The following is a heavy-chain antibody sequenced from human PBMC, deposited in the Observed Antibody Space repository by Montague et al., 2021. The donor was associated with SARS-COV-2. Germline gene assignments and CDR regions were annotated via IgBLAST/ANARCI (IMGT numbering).Heavy chain of an antibody. D-gene: IGHD6-13*01. CDR3: ARGVEGYSSSWYLDY. V-gene: IGHV4-59*01. J-gene: IGHJ4*02. CDR2: IDYSGST. Sequence: SETLSLTCTVSGGSISSYYWSWIRQPPGKGLEWIGYIDYSGSTNXNPSLKSGVTISVDTSKNQFSLKLSSVTAADTAVYYCARGVEGYSSSWYLDYWGQGTLVTVSS. CDR1: GGSISSYY.